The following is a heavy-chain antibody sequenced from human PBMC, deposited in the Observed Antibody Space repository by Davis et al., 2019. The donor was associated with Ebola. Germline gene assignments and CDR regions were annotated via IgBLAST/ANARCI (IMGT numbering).Heavy chain of an antibody. CDR2: IYYSGST. Sequence: PSETLSLTCTVSGGSISSHYWSWIRQPPGKGLEWIGYIYYSGSTNYNPSLKSRVTISVDTSKNQFSLRLSSVTAADTAVYYCARGRVYQLPLYYYGMDVWGQGTTVTVSS. V-gene: IGHV4-59*08. D-gene: IGHD2-2*01. CDR1: GGSISSHY. J-gene: IGHJ6*02. CDR3: ARGRVYQLPLYYYGMDV.